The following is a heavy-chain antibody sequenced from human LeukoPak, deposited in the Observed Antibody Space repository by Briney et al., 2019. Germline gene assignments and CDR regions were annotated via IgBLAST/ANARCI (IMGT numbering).Heavy chain of an antibody. CDR3: AKDGPGGDYYYYGMDV. D-gene: IGHD3-10*01. CDR1: GFTFSSYA. Sequence: PGGSLRLSCEASGFTFSSYAMSWVRQAPGKGLEWVSAISGSGGSTYYADSVKGRFTISRDNSKNTLYLQMNSLRAEDTAVYYCAKDGPGGDYYYYGMDVWGKGTTVTVSS. J-gene: IGHJ6*04. CDR2: ISGSGGST. V-gene: IGHV3-23*01.